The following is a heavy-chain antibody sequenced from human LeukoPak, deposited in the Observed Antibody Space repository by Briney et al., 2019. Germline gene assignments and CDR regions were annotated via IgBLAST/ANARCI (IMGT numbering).Heavy chain of an antibody. V-gene: IGHV1-8*03. D-gene: IGHD6-6*01. CDR2: MNPNSGNT. CDR1: GYTFTSYY. J-gene: IGHJ4*02. Sequence: ASVKVSCKASGYTFTSYYMHWVRQAPGQGLEWMGWMNPNSGNTGYAQKFQGRVTITRNTSISTAYMELSSLRSEDTAVYYCARAIYSSSSLDYWGQGTLVTVSS. CDR3: ARAIYSSSSLDY.